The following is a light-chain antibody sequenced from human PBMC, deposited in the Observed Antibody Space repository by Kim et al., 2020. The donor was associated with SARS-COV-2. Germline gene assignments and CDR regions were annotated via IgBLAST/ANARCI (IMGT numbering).Light chain of an antibody. V-gene: IGLV1-40*01. J-gene: IGLJ1*01. CDR1: SSNLGAGYD. CDR3: QSYDSSLSGYV. CDR2: ANS. Sequence: QSVLTQPPSVSGAPGQRVTISCTGSSSNLGAGYDVIWYQQLPGTVPKLLIYANSNRPSGVPGRFSGSKSGSSASLAITGLQAEDETDYYCQSYDSSLSGYVFGTGTKVTVL.